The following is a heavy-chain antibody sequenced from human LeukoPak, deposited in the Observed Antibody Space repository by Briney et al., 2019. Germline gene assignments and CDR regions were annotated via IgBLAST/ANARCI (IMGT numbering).Heavy chain of an antibody. CDR2: FSGGGDS. J-gene: IGHJ4*02. Sequence: PGGSLRLSCAASGFTFSSNWMHWVRQAPGKGLEWVSAFSGGGDSYYADSVKGRFTISRDNSKKILYLQMNSLRAEDTAVYYCGKEVERHFDLKYWGQGTLVTVSS. V-gene: IGHV3-23*01. CDR1: GFTFSSNW. CDR3: GKEVERHFDLKY.